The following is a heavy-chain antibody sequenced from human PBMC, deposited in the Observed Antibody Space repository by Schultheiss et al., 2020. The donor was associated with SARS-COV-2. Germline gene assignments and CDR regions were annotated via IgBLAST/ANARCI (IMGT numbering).Heavy chain of an antibody. D-gene: IGHD3-3*01. CDR3: AKDVGDFDY. J-gene: IGHJ4*02. V-gene: IGHV3-7*03. Sequence: GGSLRLSCAASGFTFSSYAMSWVRQAPGKGLEWVANIKQDGSEKYYVDSVKGRFTISRDNAKNSLYLQMNSLRAEDTALYYCAKDVGDFDYWGQGTLVTVSS. CDR2: IKQDGSEK. CDR1: GFTFSSYA.